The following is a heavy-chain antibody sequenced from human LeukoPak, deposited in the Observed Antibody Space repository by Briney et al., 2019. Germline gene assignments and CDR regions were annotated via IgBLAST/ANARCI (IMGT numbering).Heavy chain of an antibody. J-gene: IGHJ4*02. CDR2: ISSCGSTI. CDR1: GFTFSSYE. D-gene: IGHD6-13*01. CDR3: ASLTGYSSSWYEGGDY. Sequence: GGSLRLSCAASGFTFSSYEMNWVRQAPGKGQEWVSYISSCGSTIYYADSVKGRFTISRDNAKNSLYLQMNSLRAEDTAVYYCASLTGYSSSWYEGGDYWGQGTLVTVSS. V-gene: IGHV3-48*03.